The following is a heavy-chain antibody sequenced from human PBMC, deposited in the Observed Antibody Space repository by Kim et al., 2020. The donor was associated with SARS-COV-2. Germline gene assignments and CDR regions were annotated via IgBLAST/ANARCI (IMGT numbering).Heavy chain of an antibody. V-gene: IGHV1-8*01. Sequence: ASVKVSCKASGYTFTSYDINWVRQATGQGLEWMGWMNPNSGNTGYAQKFQGRVTMTRNTSISTAYMELSSLRSEATAVYYCARAVRGSGFGVVIIRAYYMDVWGKGTTVTVSS. D-gene: IGHD3-3*01. CDR2: MNPNSGNT. CDR1: GYTFTSYD. J-gene: IGHJ6*03. CDR3: ARAVRGSGFGVVIIRAYYMDV.